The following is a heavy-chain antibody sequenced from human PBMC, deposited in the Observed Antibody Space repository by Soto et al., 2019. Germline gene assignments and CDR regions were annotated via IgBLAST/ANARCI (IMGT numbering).Heavy chain of an antibody. CDR3: ARDHYYGSGSST. CDR2: IYYSGST. Sequence: SETLSLTCTVSGGSISSYYWSWIRQPPGKGLEWIGYIYYSGSTNYNPSLKSRVTISVDTSKNQFSLKLSSVTAADTAVYYCARDHYYGSGSSTWGQGTLVTVSS. D-gene: IGHD3-10*01. J-gene: IGHJ5*02. V-gene: IGHV4-59*01. CDR1: GGSISSYY.